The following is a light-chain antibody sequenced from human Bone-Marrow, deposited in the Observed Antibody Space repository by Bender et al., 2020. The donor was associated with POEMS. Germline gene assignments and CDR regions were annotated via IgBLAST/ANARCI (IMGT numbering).Light chain of an antibody. CDR2: EVS. Sequence: QSALTQPASVSGSPGQSITISCTGTISDVGAYNYVSWYQQHPGKAPKLMIYEVSKRPSGVSNRFSGSKSGNTASLTISGLQAEDEADYYCCSYAGSSTPWVFGGGTKLTVL. CDR1: ISDVGAYNY. J-gene: IGLJ3*02. V-gene: IGLV2-23*02. CDR3: CSYAGSSTPWV.